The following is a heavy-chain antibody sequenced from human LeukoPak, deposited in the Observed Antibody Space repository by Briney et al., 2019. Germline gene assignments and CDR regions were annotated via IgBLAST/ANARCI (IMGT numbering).Heavy chain of an antibody. CDR2: IYYSGST. CDR3: ARDRVPRSRVLRHFDWSDYGMDV. D-gene: IGHD3-9*01. V-gene: IGHV4-59*01. Sequence: SETLSLTCTVSGGSISSYYWSWIRQPPGKGLEWIGYIYYSGSTNYNPSLKSRVTISVDTSKNQFSLKLSSVTAADTAVYYCARDRVPRSRVLRHFDWSDYGMDVWGQGTTVTVSS. J-gene: IGHJ6*02. CDR1: GGSISSYY.